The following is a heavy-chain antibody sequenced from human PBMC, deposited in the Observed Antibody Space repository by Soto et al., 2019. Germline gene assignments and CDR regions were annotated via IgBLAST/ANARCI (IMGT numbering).Heavy chain of an antibody. CDR1: GGSMGPYY. CDR2: IYYRGNT. Sequence: SETLALTCSVFGGSMGPYYWSWIRQSPGKGLEWIANIYYRGNTNYNPSLESRVTISIDTSKNQFSLKLNSLRAEDTAVYYCASAAREYYYYGMDVWGQGTTVTVSS. CDR3: ASAAREYYYYGMDV. J-gene: IGHJ6*02. V-gene: IGHV4-59*12.